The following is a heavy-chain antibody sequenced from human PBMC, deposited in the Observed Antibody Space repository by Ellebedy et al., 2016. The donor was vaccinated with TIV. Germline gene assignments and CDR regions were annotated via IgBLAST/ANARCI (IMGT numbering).Heavy chain of an antibody. CDR1: GFTFSGYW. V-gene: IGHV3-7*01. CDR3: ATDGSYGDYRSPTHAFVM. Sequence: GESLKISCAASGFTFSGYWMTWVRQTPGKSLEWVANINQDGSDKYYVDSLKGRFTISRDNAKNSLYLQMNSVRAEDTAVYYCATDGSYGDYRSPTHAFVMWGQGTLVTVSS. J-gene: IGHJ3*02. CDR2: INQDGSDK. D-gene: IGHD3-16*01.